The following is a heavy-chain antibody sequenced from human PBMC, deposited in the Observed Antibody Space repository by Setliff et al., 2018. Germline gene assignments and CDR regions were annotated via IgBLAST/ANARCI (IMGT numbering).Heavy chain of an antibody. Sequence: PGGSLRLSCAASGFTFSNYYMTWIRQAPGKGLEWISYIHDSGNPTYYADSVQGRFTVSRDNAKNSLYLQMTSLRAEDTAIYYCARTTGYRLEGDFDYWGQGTLVTVSS. CDR1: GFTFSNYY. CDR3: ARTTGYRLEGDFDY. J-gene: IGHJ4*02. V-gene: IGHV3-11*01. CDR2: IHDSGNPT. D-gene: IGHD3-16*01.